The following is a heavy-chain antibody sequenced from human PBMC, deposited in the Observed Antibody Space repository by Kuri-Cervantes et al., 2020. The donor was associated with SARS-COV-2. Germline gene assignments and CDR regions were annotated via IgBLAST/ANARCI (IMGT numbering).Heavy chain of an antibody. CDR1: GFTFSSYW. V-gene: IGHV3-53*01. Sequence: GESLKISCAASGFTFSSYWMSWVRQAPGKGLEWVSVIYSGGSTNHADSVKGRFTISRDNSKNTLYLQMDSLRVEDSAVYYCAKWHYSMDVWGQGTTVTVSS. CDR2: IYSGGST. CDR3: AKWHYSMDV. D-gene: IGHD2-8*01. J-gene: IGHJ6*02.